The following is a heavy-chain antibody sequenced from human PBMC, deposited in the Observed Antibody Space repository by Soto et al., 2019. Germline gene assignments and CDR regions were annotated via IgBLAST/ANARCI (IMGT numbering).Heavy chain of an antibody. V-gene: IGHV1-46*01. CDR3: AGGGHVVVVTAALDY. D-gene: IGHD2-21*02. J-gene: IGHJ4*02. CDR2: VNPSGGHT. Sequence: QVQLVQSGAEVKKPGASVKVSCKASGDTFTDYYIHWVRQAPGQGLEWMGTVNPSGGHTTYAQHFLGRVTMTGDTSSSTLCMELTSLTSEDTAVYYCAGGGHVVVVTAALDYWGQGTLVTVSS. CDR1: GDTFTDYY.